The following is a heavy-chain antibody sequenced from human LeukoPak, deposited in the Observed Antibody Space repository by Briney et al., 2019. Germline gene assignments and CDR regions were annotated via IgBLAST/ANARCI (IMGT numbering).Heavy chain of an antibody. J-gene: IGHJ3*02. CDR3: ASQDYYDSSGYYGPGAFDI. V-gene: IGHV4-59*08. CDR2: IYYSGST. D-gene: IGHD3-22*01. Sequence: KSSETLSLTCTVSGGSISSYYWSWIRQPPGKGLEWIGYIYYSGSTNYNPSLKSRVTISVDTSKNQFSLKLSSVTAADTAVYYCASQDYYDSSGYYGPGAFDIWGQGTMVTVSS. CDR1: GGSISSYY.